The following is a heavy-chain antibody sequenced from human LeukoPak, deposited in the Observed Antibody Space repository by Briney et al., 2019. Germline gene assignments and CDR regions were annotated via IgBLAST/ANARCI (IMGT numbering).Heavy chain of an antibody. D-gene: IGHD6-19*01. V-gene: IGHV3-9*01. CDR1: GFIFHNYA. CDR3: AKGTGIAVLYYGIDV. J-gene: IGHJ6*02. CDR2: INWNSDSI. Sequence: GRSLRLSCAASGFIFHNYAMHWVRQAPGKGLEWVSGINWNSDSIGYADSVKGRFTISRDNAKNSLYLQMNSLRAEDTALYYCAKGTGIAVLYYGIDVWGQGTTVTVSS.